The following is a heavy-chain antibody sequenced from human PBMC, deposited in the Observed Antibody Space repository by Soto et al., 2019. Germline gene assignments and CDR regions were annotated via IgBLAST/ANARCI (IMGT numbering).Heavy chain of an antibody. J-gene: IGHJ3*02. V-gene: IGHV3-7*01. CDR3: AAYHTSRHAAFDI. Sequence: EVQVVESGGGLVQPGGCLRLSCADSGFKFSTYWMSWVRQAPGKGLAWLANIKPDANEMYYVDSVKGRFTISGDSAKKSLFSIMDSLRVEDTAVYYCAAYHTSRHAAFDIWGQGTTVILSS. CDR2: IKPDANEM. CDR1: GFKFSTYW.